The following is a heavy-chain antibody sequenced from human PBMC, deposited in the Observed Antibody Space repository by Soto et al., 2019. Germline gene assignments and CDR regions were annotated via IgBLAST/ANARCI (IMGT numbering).Heavy chain of an antibody. Sequence: SETLSLTCAVSGYSISSSNWWGWIRQPPGKGLEWIGYIYYSGTTYYNPSLKSRVTMSVDTSKNQFSLKLTSVTAVDTAVYYCVRHAQWIMRAYWGQGSLVTVSS. D-gene: IGHD5-12*01. V-gene: IGHV4-28*01. CDR2: IYYSGTT. J-gene: IGHJ4*02. CDR3: VRHAQWIMRAY. CDR1: GYSISSSNW.